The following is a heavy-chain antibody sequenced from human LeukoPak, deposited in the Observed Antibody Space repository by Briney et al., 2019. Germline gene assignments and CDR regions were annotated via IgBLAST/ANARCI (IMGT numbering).Heavy chain of an antibody. J-gene: IGHJ4*02. V-gene: IGHV1-8*01. CDR3: ARRSSSWYGVVFGY. D-gene: IGHD6-13*01. CDR2: MNPNSGNT. CDR1: GYTFTSYD. Sequence: DSVKVSCKASGYTFTSYDINWVRQATGQGLEWMGWMNPNSGNTGYAQKFQGRVTMTRNTSISTAYMELSSLRSEDTAVYYCARRSSSWYGVVFGYWGQGTLVTVSS.